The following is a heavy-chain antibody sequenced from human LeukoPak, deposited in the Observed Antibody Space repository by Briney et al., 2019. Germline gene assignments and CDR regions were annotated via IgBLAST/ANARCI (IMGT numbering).Heavy chain of an antibody. CDR1: GYTFTGYY. Sequence: GASVKVSCKASGYTFTGYYMHWVRQAPGQGLECMGWINPNSGGTNYAQKFQGRVTMTRDTSISTAYMELSRLRSDDTAVYYCARSVMVVTPHAFGIWGQGTMVTVSS. CDR2: INPNSGGT. CDR3: ARSVMVVTPHAFGI. V-gene: IGHV1-2*02. J-gene: IGHJ3*02. D-gene: IGHD4-23*01.